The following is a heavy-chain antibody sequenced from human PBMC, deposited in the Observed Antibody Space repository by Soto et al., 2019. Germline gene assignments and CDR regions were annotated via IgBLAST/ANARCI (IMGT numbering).Heavy chain of an antibody. V-gene: IGHV3-48*01. CDR3: AKGNYYDILTGYYMGPGYDFDY. CDR1: GFRFSDYS. CDR2: ISSSSFTI. Sequence: HPGGSLRLSCAASGFRFSDYSMNWVRQAPGRGLEWVSYISSSSFTIHYADSVEGRFAISRDNAKNTLYLQMNSLRAEDTAVYYCAKGNYYDILTGYYMGPGYDFDYWGQGTLVTVSS. D-gene: IGHD3-9*01. J-gene: IGHJ4*02.